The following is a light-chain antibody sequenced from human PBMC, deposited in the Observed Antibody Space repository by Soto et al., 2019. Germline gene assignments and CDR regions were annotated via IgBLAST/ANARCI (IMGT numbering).Light chain of an antibody. J-gene: IGKJ1*01. CDR1: QSVPTSY. Sequence: EIVLTQAPGTLSLSPGESATLSGRASQSVPTSYLGWYQHKPGQAPRLLVYGASSRATGVPDRFSGSGSGTDFTLTISRLEQEDFAVYYCQQYGNSTQTCGRGTKVEIK. V-gene: IGKV3-20*01. CDR2: GAS. CDR3: QQYGNSTQT.